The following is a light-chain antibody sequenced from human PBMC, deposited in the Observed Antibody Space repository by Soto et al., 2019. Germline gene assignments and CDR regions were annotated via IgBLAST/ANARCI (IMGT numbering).Light chain of an antibody. Sequence: QSVLTQPASVSGSPGQSITISCTGTSSDVGGYNYVSWYQQHPGKAPKLMIYDVSNRPSGVSNRFSGSKSGNTASLTISGLQAEDEADYYCSSYTRSSTPGFGGGTQLTVL. CDR3: SSYTRSSTPG. CDR2: DVS. J-gene: IGLJ2*01. CDR1: SSDVGGYNY. V-gene: IGLV2-14*01.